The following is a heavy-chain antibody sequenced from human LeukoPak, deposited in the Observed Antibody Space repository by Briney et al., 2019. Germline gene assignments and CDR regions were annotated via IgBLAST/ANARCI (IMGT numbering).Heavy chain of an antibody. J-gene: IGHJ6*03. CDR2: INAGNGNT. CDR1: GYTFTSYA. V-gene: IGHV1-3*03. Sequence: ASVKVSCKASGYTFTSYAMHWVRQAPGQRLEWMGWINAGNGNTKYSQEFQGRVTITRNTSISTAYMELSSLRSEDTAVYYCARGRSGRRRPYYYYYMDVWGKGTTVTVSS. D-gene: IGHD1-1*01. CDR3: ARGRSGRRRPYYYYYMDV.